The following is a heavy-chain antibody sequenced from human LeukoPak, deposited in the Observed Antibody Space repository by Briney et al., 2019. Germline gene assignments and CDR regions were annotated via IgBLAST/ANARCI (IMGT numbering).Heavy chain of an antibody. V-gene: IGHV4-59*01. CDR2: IYYSGST. J-gene: IGHJ4*02. Sequence: SETLSLTCTVSGGSISSYYWTWIRQPPGKGLEWLGYIYYSGSTNYNPSLKSRVTISLDTSKNQFSLRLTSVTAADTAVYYCARDYYGSGSSPSYWGQGTLVTVSS. D-gene: IGHD3-10*01. CDR3: ARDYYGSGSSPSY. CDR1: GGSISSYY.